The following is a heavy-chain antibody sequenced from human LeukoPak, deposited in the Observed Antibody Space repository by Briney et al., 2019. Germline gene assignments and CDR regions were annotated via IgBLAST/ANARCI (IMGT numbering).Heavy chain of an antibody. D-gene: IGHD2-2*01. J-gene: IGHJ4*02. CDR3: ARGVTSWPQGPYHFDN. Sequence: PGGSLRLSCAVSGFTFSDYAMHWVRQAPGKGLEWVASIQSNGNEKYSSDSLKGRFTISRDNSKNTLCLQMNSVRPDDTALFYCARGVTSWPQGPYHFDNWGQGILITVSS. CDR1: GFTFSDYA. V-gene: IGHV3-30*02. CDR2: IQSNGNEK.